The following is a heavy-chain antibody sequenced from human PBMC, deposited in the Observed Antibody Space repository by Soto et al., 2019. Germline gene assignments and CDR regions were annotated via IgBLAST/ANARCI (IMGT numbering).Heavy chain of an antibody. CDR2: IRQDGSEK. D-gene: IGHD2-2*01. J-gene: IGHJ4*02. Sequence: GGSLRLSCPASVFSFETYWMSWVRQAPGKGLEWVATIRQDGSEKHYVNSVRGRFIISRDNAEMSLSLQMNSLRVEDATVYYCVRVFGRPSCPYFFDYWGQGALVTVSS. CDR1: VFSFETYW. CDR3: VRVFGRPSCPYFFDY. V-gene: IGHV3-7*01.